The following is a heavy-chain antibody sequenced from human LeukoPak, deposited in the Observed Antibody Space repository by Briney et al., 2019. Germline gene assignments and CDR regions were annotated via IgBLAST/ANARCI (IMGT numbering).Heavy chain of an antibody. CDR2: INGDGRDK. J-gene: IGHJ4*02. CDR1: GFTFSSYW. D-gene: IGHD3-9*01. V-gene: IGHV3-7*01. CDR3: ARGVDSAIDW. Sequence: PGGSLRLSCAASGFTFSSYWMNWVRQAPGKGLEWVANINGDGRDKYYVCSVRGRFTISRDNADNALYLQMNSLRGDDTAVYYCARGVDSAIDWWGQGTLVTVSS.